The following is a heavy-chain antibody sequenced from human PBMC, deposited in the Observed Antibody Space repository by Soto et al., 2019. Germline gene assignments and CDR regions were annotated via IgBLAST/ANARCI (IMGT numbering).Heavy chain of an antibody. Sequence: SETLSLTCTVSGSSISSDGYYWSWIRQHPGKGLEWIGYIYYSGSTYYNPSLKSRVTISVDTTKNQYSLKLSSVTAADTAVYYCASSFSYYYDSSGYYDEYYYYGMDVWGQGTTFTVFS. CDR1: GSSISSDGYY. D-gene: IGHD3-22*01. CDR3: ASSFSYYYDSSGYYDEYYYYGMDV. J-gene: IGHJ6*02. CDR2: IYYSGST. V-gene: IGHV4-31*03.